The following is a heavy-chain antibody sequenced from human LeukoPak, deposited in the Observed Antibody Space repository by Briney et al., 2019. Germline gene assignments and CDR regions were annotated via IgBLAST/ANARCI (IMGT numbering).Heavy chain of an antibody. Sequence: SETLSLTCTVSGGSISSSSYYWGWIRQPRGKGLEWIGSIYYSGSTYYNPSLKSRVTISVDTSKNQFSLKLSSVTAADTAVYYCATAELLPHIRYFDLWGRGTLVTVSS. J-gene: IGHJ2*01. CDR2: IYYSGST. V-gene: IGHV4-39*07. CDR3: ATAELLPHIRYFDL. D-gene: IGHD2-15*01. CDR1: GGSISSSSYY.